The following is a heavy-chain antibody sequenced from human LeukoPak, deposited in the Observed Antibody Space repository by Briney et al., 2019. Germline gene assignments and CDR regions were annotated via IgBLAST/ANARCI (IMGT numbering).Heavy chain of an antibody. CDR1: GFTFSSYA. J-gene: IGHJ4*02. CDR2: ISDSGGSS. CDR3: AKSKDGYNIVDY. D-gene: IGHD5-24*01. Sequence: PGGSLRLSCAASGFTFSSYAMSWVRQAPGKGLEWVSGISDSGGSSYNADSVKGRFTISRDNSKNTLYLQMNSLRAEDTALYYCAKSKDGYNIVDYWGQGTLVTVSS. V-gene: IGHV3-23*01.